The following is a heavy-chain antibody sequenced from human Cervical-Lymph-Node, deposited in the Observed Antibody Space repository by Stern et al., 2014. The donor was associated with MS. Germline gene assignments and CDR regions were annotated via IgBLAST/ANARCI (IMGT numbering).Heavy chain of an antibody. D-gene: IGHD3-10*01. CDR2: IYYTGIS. V-gene: IGHV4-31*03. Sequence: QVQLQESGPGLVKPSQTLSLTCTVSGGSIGSGRYYWSWIRQHPGKGLEGIGYIYYTGISYYNPSLRSRVIISLDMSKSQLSLKLNSVTAADAAVYFCARGPLEGVGSATYYYGMDVWGQGTTVIVSS. CDR1: GGSIGSGRYY. J-gene: IGHJ6*02. CDR3: ARGPLEGVGSATYYYGMDV.